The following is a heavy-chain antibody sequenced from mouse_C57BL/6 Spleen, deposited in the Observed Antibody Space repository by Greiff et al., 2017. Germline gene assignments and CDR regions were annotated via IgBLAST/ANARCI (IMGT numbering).Heavy chain of an antibody. V-gene: IGHV5-6*01. CDR2: ISSGGSYT. CDR1: GFTFSSYG. D-gene: IGHD1-2*01. CDR3: ARRPTTAKDYYFDY. J-gene: IGHJ2*01. Sequence: EVQVVESGGDLVKPGGSLKLSCAASGFTFSSYGMSWVRQTPDKRLEWVATISSGGSYTYYPDSVKGRFTISRDNAKNTLYLQMSSLKSEDTAMYYCARRPTTAKDYYFDYWGQGTTLTVSS.